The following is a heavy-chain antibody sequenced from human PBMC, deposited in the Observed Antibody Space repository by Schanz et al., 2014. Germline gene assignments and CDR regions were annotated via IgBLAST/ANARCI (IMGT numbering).Heavy chain of an antibody. CDR2: ISGSGGST. CDR3: AKGRFGELSAFDI. D-gene: IGHD3-10*01. Sequence: EVQLAESGGGLVQPGGSLRLSCAASGFVFGDYYMTWIRQAPGKGLEWVSAISGSGGSTYYADSVKGRFTISRDNSKNTLYLQMNSLRAEDTAVYYCAKGRFGELSAFDIWGQGTMVTVSS. V-gene: IGHV3-23*04. J-gene: IGHJ3*02. CDR1: GFVFGDYY.